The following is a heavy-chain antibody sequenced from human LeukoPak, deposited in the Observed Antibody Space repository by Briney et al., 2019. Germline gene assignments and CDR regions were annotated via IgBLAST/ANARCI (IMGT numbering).Heavy chain of an antibody. CDR2: LNPSGGST. Sequence: GASVKVSCKASGYTFTSYYMHWVRQAPGQGLEWMGILNPSGGSTSYAQKFQGRVTMTRDTSTSTVYMELSSLRSEDTAVYYCASPGESVVVVAASLDYWGQGTLVTVSS. J-gene: IGHJ4*02. D-gene: IGHD2-15*01. V-gene: IGHV1-46*01. CDR1: GYTFTSYY. CDR3: ASPGESVVVVAASLDY.